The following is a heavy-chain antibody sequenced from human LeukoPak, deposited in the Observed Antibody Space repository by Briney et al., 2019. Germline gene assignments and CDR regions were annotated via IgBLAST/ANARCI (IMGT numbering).Heavy chain of an antibody. V-gene: IGHV4-30-4*08. CDR3: ARSQTAMVTFDY. J-gene: IGHJ4*02. D-gene: IGHD5-18*01. Sequence: SETLSLTCTVSGGSISSGDYYWSWIRQPPGKGLEWIGYIYYSGSTYYNPSLKSRVTISVDTSKNQFSLKLSSVTAADTAVYYCARSQTAMVTFDYWGQGNLVTVSS. CDR2: IYYSGST. CDR1: GGSISSGDYY.